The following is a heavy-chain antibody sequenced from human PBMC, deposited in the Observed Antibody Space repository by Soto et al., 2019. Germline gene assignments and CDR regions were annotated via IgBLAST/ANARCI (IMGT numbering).Heavy chain of an antibody. CDR2: IYYSGST. D-gene: IGHD3-3*01. CDR1: GGSISSGDYY. Sequence: SSTRCLNCTVSGGSISSGDYYWSWIRQPPGKGLEWIGYIYYSGSTYYTPSLKSRVTLXLXTXXXXXSLXPXXVTXADAAVYYCARDNILGILYGGMDVWGQGTTVT. J-gene: IGHJ6*02. CDR3: ARDNILGILYGGMDV. V-gene: IGHV4-30-4*01.